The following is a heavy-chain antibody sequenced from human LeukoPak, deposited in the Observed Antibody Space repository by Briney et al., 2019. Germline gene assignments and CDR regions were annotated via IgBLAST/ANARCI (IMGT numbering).Heavy chain of an antibody. Sequence: PGGSLRLSCAASGFTFSSYSMNWVRQAPGKGLEWVSSISSSSSYIYYADSVKGRFTISRDNAKNSLYLQMNSLRAEDTAVYYCARGWDIAVAGAFDYWGQGTLVTVSS. V-gene: IGHV3-21*01. J-gene: IGHJ4*02. CDR3: ARGWDIAVAGAFDY. D-gene: IGHD6-19*01. CDR1: GFTFSSYS. CDR2: ISSSSSYI.